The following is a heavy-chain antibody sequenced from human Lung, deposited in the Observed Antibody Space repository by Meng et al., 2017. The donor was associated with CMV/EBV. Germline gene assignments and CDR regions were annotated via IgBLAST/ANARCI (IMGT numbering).Heavy chain of an antibody. Sequence: ASSGFSFSTSWMHWVRQAPGKGLVWVSHTDPDGKTTNYADSVKGRFTISRDNAKKTLYLQMNSLRAEDTAVYYCARESDILTGGLDYWGQGTLVTVSS. CDR3: ARESDILTGGLDY. D-gene: IGHD3-9*01. V-gene: IGHV3-74*01. CDR1: GFSFSTSW. J-gene: IGHJ4*02. CDR2: TDPDGKTT.